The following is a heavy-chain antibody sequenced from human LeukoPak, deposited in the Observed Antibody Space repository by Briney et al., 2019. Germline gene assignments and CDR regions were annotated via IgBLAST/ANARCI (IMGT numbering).Heavy chain of an antibody. CDR2: INADGSST. J-gene: IGHJ4*02. D-gene: IGHD2-21*01. V-gene: IGHV3-74*01. CDR1: GFTFSSYW. Sequence: GGPLKLSWVASGFTFSSYWMNWVRQVPGKGPLWVARINADGSSTGYADSVRGRFTISRDNAKNTLYLQMNSLRADDTALYYCVCGAPFEYWGQGTLVTVSS. CDR3: VCGAPFEY.